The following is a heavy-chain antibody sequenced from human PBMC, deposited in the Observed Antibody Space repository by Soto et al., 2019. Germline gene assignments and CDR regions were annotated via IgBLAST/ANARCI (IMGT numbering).Heavy chain of an antibody. V-gene: IGHV3-30*18. CDR3: AKALGATTSYYYYGMDV. D-gene: IGHD1-26*01. CDR1: GFTFSSYG. J-gene: IGHJ6*02. Sequence: GGTLRLSCAASGFTFSSYGMHWVRQAPGKGLEWVAVISYDGSNKYYADSVKGRFTISRDNSKNTLYLQMNSLRAEDTAVYYCAKALGATTSYYYYGMDVWGQGTTVTVSS. CDR2: ISYDGSNK.